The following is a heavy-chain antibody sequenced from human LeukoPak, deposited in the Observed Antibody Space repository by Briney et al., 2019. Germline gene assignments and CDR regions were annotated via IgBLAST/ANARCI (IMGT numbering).Heavy chain of an antibody. V-gene: IGHV3-7*02. CDR3: ARPRSYEAFDI. D-gene: IGHD6-6*01. J-gene: IGHJ3*02. CDR1: GFTFSSSW. CDR2: IKPDGSEK. Sequence: GGSLRLSCAASGFTFSSSWMTWVRQAPGKGLEWVANIKPDGSEKFYVDSVKGRFTISRDNATNSLYLQMNSLRVEDTAVYYCARPRSYEAFDIWGQGTMVTVSS.